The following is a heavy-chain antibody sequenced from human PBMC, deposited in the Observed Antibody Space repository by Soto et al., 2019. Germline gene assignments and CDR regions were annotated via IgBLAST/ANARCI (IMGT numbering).Heavy chain of an antibody. CDR2: IKKDGSEK. CDR3: ARRAAVVGLDY. CDR1: EFSFSDYW. V-gene: IGHV3-7*01. Sequence: EVQLVESGGGFVQPGGSLRLSCSASEFSFSDYWMTWVRQAPGKGLEWVASIKKDGSEKSYVDSVKGRFTISRDNAKNSLSLHMSSLSDEDKAVYYCARRAAVVGLDYWGQGALVTVSS. J-gene: IGHJ4*02. D-gene: IGHD6-13*01.